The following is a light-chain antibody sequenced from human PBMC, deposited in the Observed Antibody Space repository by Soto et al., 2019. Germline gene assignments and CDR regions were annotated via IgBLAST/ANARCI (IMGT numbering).Light chain of an antibody. CDR3: QQYETLPT. CDR1: QTISSW. J-gene: IGKJ5*01. CDR2: DAS. V-gene: IGKV1-33*01. Sequence: IHMTQSPSTLSGSVEDRVTITCRASQTISSWLAWYQQKPGKAPKLLIYDASNLEAGVPSRFRGSGSGTDFTFTISRLQPEDTATYYCQQYETLPTFGQGTRLEIK.